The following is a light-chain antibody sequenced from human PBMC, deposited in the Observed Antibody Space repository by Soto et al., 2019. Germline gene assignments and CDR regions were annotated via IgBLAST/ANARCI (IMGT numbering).Light chain of an antibody. CDR2: DAS. Sequence: EMLMTQSPATRSVSAGERATLSCRARRSVRSNLAWYQQKPGQAPRLLIYDASTRATGIPARFSGSGSGTEFILTISSLQSEDFGVYYCQQYNNWPPITFGQGTRLEIK. J-gene: IGKJ5*01. V-gene: IGKV3D-15*01. CDR3: QQYNNWPPIT. CDR1: RSVRSN.